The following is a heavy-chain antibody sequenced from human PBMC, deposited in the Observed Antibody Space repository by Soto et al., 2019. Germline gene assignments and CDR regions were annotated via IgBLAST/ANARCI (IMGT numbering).Heavy chain of an antibody. D-gene: IGHD3-16*01. CDR2: IRRNAYGGTT. J-gene: IGHJ4*02. CDR3: TRASSLDFDF. CDR1: GFTFSSYA. Sequence: GGSLRLSCAASGFTFSSYAMSWVRQAPGKGLEWVGFIRRNAYGGTTDYAASVKGRFTISRDDSKSIAYLQMNSLRTEDTALYYCTRASSLDFDFWGQGTLVTVSS. V-gene: IGHV3-49*04.